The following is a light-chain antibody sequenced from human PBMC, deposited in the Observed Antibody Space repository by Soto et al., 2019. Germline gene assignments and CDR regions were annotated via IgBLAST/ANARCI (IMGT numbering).Light chain of an antibody. CDR1: SSDVGGYNY. V-gene: IGLV2-14*01. CDR3: SSYTSSSNYG. Sequence: QSALTQPASVSGSPGPSITISCTGTSSDVGGYNYVSWYQQHPAKAPKLRIFEVSTRPSGITNRFSGSESGNTASLTISGLQAEDEADYYGSSYTSSSNYGFGTGTKLTV. CDR2: EVS. J-gene: IGLJ1*01.